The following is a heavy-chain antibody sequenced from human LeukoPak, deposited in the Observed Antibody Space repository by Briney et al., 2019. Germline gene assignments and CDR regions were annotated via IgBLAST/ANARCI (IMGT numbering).Heavy chain of an antibody. CDR1: GYSISSGYY. J-gene: IGHJ4*02. CDR3: ARDPLCDFWSGYLCPLDY. D-gene: IGHD3-3*01. V-gene: IGHV4-38-2*02. Sequence: PETLSLTCTVSGYSISSGYYWGWIRQPPGKGLEWIGSIYHSGSTYYNPSLKSRVTISVDTSKNQFSLKLSSVTAADTAVYYCARDPLCDFWSGYLCPLDYWGQGTLVTVSS. CDR2: IYHSGST.